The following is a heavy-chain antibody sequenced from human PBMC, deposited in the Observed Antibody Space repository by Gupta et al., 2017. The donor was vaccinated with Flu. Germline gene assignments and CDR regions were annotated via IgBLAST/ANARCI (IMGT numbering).Heavy chain of an antibody. D-gene: IGHD2-15*01. CDR3: ARGIYVSWFQYYFDY. CDR1: GFPFGDFA. V-gene: IGHV3-49*03. Sequence: EVQLVESGGVLAQPGRSLRLSYTASGFPFGDFAMRWFRQAPGKGLEWVGFIRSHAYGGSAEYAASARYRYSISRDDSNGVAYLQMNSLNTEDTAMYYCARGIYVSWFQYYFDYWGQGTQVTVSS. J-gene: IGHJ4*02. CDR2: IRSHAYGGSA.